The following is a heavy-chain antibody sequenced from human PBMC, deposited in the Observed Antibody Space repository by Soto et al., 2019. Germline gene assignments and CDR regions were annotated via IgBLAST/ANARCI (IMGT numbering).Heavy chain of an antibody. Sequence: GASVKVSCKVSGYTLTELSMHWVRQAPGKGLEWMGGFDPEDGETIYAQKFQGRVTMTEDTSTDTAYMELSSLRSEDTAVYYCATSRGGSRGAVVFDIWGQGTMVPFPS. CDR3: ATSRGGSRGAVVFDI. V-gene: IGHV1-24*01. CDR2: FDPEDGET. J-gene: IGHJ3*02. D-gene: IGHD2-15*01. CDR1: GYTLTELS.